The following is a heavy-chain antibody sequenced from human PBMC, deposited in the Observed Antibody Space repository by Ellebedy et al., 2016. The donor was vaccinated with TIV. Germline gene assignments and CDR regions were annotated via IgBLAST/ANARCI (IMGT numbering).Heavy chain of an antibody. CDR3: AKDLGDSSGSQDAWYYYYGIEV. J-gene: IGHJ6*02. CDR2: VSVSGRST. Sequence: GGSLRLSXAASGLTLTNYGMSWVRQAPGKGLEWVSAVSVSGRSTYYADSVKGRFTISRDNSKNTVYLLMNSLRAEDTAIYYCAKDLGDSSGSQDAWYYYYGIEVWGQGTRVTVSS. CDR1: GLTLTNYG. V-gene: IGHV3-23*01. D-gene: IGHD6-19*01.